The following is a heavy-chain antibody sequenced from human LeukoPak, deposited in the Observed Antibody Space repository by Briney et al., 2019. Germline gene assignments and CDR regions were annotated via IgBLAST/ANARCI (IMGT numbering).Heavy chain of an antibody. CDR1: GGSISSYY. J-gene: IGHJ3*02. CDR3: ARDDNSGYSDDAFDI. V-gene: IGHV4-4*07. Sequence: SETLSLTCSVSGGSISSYYWSWLRQPAGKGLEWIGRIHTRGGTEYNPSLKNRATMSIDTSKNQFSLKLISVTAADTAVYFCARDDNSGYSDDAFDIWGQGTLVTVSS. D-gene: IGHD5-12*01. CDR2: IHTRGGT.